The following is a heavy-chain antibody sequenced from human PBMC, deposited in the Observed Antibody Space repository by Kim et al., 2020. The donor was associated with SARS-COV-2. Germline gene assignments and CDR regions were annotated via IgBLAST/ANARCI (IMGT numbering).Heavy chain of an antibody. CDR2: IYYSGST. CDR1: GGSISSSSYY. CDR3: ASPMDWGFGEFREGGGMDV. V-gene: IGHV4-39*07. J-gene: IGHJ6*02. Sequence: SETLSLTCTVSGGSISSSSYYWGWIRQPPGKGLEWIGSIYYSGSTYYNPSLKSRVTISVDTSKNQFSLKLSSVTAADTAVYYCASPMDWGFGEFREGGGMDVWGQGTTVTVSS. D-gene: IGHD3-10*01.